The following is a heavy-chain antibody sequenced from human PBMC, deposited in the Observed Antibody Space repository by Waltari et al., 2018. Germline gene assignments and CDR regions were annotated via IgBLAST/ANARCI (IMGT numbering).Heavy chain of an antibody. J-gene: IGHJ3*02. CDR2: IYYSGST. V-gene: IGHV4-59*01. CDR3: ARYSYRAFDI. Sequence: QVQLQESGPGLVKPSETLSLTCTVSGGPISTYYWGWIRQPPGKGLEWIGYIYYSGSTNYNPSLKSRVTISVDTSKNQFSLKLSSVTAADTAVYYCARYSYRAFDIWGQGTMVTVSS. CDR1: GGPISTYY. D-gene: IGHD5-18*01.